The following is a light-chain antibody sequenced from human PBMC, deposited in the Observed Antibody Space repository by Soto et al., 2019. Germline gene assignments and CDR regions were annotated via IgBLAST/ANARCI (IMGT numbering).Light chain of an antibody. CDR2: EVS. CDR1: SSDVGGYNY. CDR3: SSYTSSSTIDV. V-gene: IGLV2-14*01. Sequence: QSALTQPASVSGSPGQSITISCTGTSSDVGGYNYVSWYQQHPGKAPKLMIYEVSNRPSGVSNRFSGSKSGNTASLTISGLQAEDEADYYSSSYTSSSTIDVFGNGTKVTVL. J-gene: IGLJ1*01.